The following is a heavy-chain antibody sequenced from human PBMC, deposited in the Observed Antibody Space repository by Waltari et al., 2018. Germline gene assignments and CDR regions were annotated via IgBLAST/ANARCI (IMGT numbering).Heavy chain of an antibody. CDR2: IYPGDSDT. V-gene: IGHV5-51*01. CDR3: ARHTPRAGDTRSNWFDP. CDR1: GYSFTSYW. D-gene: IGHD3-16*01. Sequence: EVQLVQSGAEVKKPGESLKISCKGSGYSFTSYWIGWVRQMPGKGLEWMGIIYPGDSDTRYSPSLQGKVTIAADKSISTAYLQWSSLKASDTAMYYCARHTPRAGDTRSNWFDPWGQGTLVTVSS. J-gene: IGHJ5*02.